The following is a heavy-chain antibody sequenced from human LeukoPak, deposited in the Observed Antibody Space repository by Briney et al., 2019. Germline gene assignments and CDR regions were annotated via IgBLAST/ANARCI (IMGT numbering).Heavy chain of an antibody. CDR3: ARQTRLLWFGELSTP. J-gene: IGHJ5*02. V-gene: IGHV4-39*01. CDR1: GGSPSSSSYY. Sequence: PSETLSLTCTVSGGSPSSSSYYWGWIRQPPGKGLERIGSIYYSGSTYYNPSLKSRVTISVDTSKNQCSLTLSSVTAADTAVYYCARQTRLLWFGELSTPWGQGTLVTVSS. D-gene: IGHD3-10*01. CDR2: IYYSGST.